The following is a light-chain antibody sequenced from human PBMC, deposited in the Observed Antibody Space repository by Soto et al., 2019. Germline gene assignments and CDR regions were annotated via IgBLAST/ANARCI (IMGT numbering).Light chain of an antibody. CDR2: DAS. CDR1: QDIYKY. V-gene: IGKV1-33*01. J-gene: IGKJ4*01. Sequence: DIQMTQSPSSLSAAVGDRVTFTCQASQDIYKYLNWYQQKPGKAPKLLIYDASNLERGVPSRFSGSGSGTDFTLKISRVEAEDVGVYYCAQGLQTPLTFGGGTKVDIK. CDR3: AQGLQTPLT.